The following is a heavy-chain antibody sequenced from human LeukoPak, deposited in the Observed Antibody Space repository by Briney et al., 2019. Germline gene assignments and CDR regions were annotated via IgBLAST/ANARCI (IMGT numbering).Heavy chain of an antibody. Sequence: SETLSLTCAVSGYSISSGYYWGWIRQPPGKGLEWIGSIYHSGSTYYNPSLKSRVTISVDTSKNQFSLKLSSVTAADTAVYYCARDAVTGEAYFDYWGQGALVTVSS. J-gene: IGHJ4*02. D-gene: IGHD7-27*01. CDR1: GYSISSGYY. CDR2: IYHSGST. CDR3: ARDAVTGEAYFDY. V-gene: IGHV4-38-2*02.